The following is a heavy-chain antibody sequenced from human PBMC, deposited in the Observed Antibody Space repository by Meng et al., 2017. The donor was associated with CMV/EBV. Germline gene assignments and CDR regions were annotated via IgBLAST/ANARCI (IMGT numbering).Heavy chain of an antibody. CDR1: GFTFSSYE. CDR3: AREGKKGPAFDI. CDR2: ISSSGSTI. Sequence: GESLKISCAASGFTFSSYEMNWVRQAPGKGLEWVSYISSSGSTIYYADSVKGRFTISRDNAKNSLYLQMNSLRAEDTAVYYCAREGKKGPAFDIWAKGQWSPSPQ. V-gene: IGHV3-48*03. J-gene: IGHJ3*02.